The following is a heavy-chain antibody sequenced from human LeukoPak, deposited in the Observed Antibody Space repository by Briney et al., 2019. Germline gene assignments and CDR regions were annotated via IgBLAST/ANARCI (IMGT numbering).Heavy chain of an antibody. CDR1: GGSNSSYY. CDR3: AREQLGLIDHWFDP. V-gene: IGHV4-59*01. Sequence: SETLSLTCTVSGGSNSSYYWSWIRQPPGKGLEWIGYIYYSGSTNYNPSLKSRVTISVDTSKNQFSLKLSSVTAADTAVYYCAREQLGLIDHWFDPWGQGTLVTVSS. J-gene: IGHJ5*02. D-gene: IGHD7-27*01. CDR2: IYYSGST.